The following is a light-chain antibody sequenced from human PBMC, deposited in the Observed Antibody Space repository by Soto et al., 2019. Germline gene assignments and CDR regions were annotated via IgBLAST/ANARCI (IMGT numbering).Light chain of an antibody. CDR3: QQYGSSPPT. Sequence: EIVLTQSPGTLSLSPGERATLSCRASQSVSSNYLAWYQRKPGQAPRLPIYGASNRATDIPNRFSGSGSGTDFTLTITRLEPEAFVVYYCQQYGSSPPTFGQGTKVEI. CDR1: QSVSSNY. V-gene: IGKV3-20*01. CDR2: GAS. J-gene: IGKJ1*01.